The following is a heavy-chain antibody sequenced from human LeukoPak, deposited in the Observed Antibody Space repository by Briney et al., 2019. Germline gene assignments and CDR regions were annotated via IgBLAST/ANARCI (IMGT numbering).Heavy chain of an antibody. CDR1: GFTFCSNS. D-gene: IGHD3-16*02. CDR3: ARDRYLGAGFDY. CDR2: ISSSSNTI. V-gene: IGHV3-48*04. J-gene: IGHJ4*02. Sequence: PGGSLRLSCVASGFTFCSNSMNWVRQAPGKGLEWVSYISSSSNTIYYADSVKGRFTISRDNAKNSLYLQMNSLRAEDTAVYYCARDRYLGAGFDYWGQGTLVTVSS.